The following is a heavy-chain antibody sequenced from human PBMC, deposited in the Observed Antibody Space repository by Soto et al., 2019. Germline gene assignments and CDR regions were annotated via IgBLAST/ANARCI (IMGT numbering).Heavy chain of an antibody. Sequence: QVQLVQSGAEVKKPGASVTVSCTASGYTFTSYYIHWVRQAPGQGLEWMGIINPSGGSTSYAPKFQGRVTMTRDTSTSTVYMEVSGLRSEDTAVYYCARDEEPSTLYYDYYYMDVWGKGTTVTVSS. CDR1: GYTFTSYY. J-gene: IGHJ6*03. V-gene: IGHV1-46*03. CDR3: ARDEEPSTLYYDYYYMDV. CDR2: INPSGGST.